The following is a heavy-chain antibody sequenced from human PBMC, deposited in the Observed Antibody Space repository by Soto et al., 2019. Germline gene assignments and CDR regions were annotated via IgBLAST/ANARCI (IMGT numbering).Heavy chain of an antibody. CDR3: ARVGVTGAYYYYYGMDV. J-gene: IGHJ6*02. CDR1: GGSISSYY. D-gene: IGHD3-9*01. Sequence: SETLSLTCTVSGGSISSYYWSWIRQPPGKGLEWIGYIYYSGSTNYNPSLKSRVTISVGTSKNQFSLKLSSVTAADTAVYYCARVGVTGAYYYYYGMDVWGQGTTVTVSS. V-gene: IGHV4-59*01. CDR2: IYYSGST.